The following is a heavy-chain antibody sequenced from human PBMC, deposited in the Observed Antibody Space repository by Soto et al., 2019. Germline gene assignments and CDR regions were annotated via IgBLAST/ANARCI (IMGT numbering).Heavy chain of an antibody. J-gene: IGHJ6*02. CDR3: ARVYIADPGVPYYYGMDV. V-gene: IGHV1-2*04. CDR2: INPNSGGT. Sequence: ASVKVSCKASGYTFTGYYMHWVRQAPGQGLEWMGWINPNSGGTNYAQKLQGWVTMTRDTSISTAYMELSRLRSDDTAVYYCARVYIADPGVPYYYGMDVWGQGTTVTVSS. D-gene: IGHD6-13*01. CDR1: GYTFTGYY.